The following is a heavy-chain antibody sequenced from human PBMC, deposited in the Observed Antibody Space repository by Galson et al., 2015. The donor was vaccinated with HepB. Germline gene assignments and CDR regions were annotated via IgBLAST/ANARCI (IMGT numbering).Heavy chain of an antibody. CDR2: IYYSGST. Sequence: LSLTCTVSGGSLSSGSYYCGWIRQPPGKGLEWIGSIYYSGSTYYNPALRSRLTMSVDTSKNQFSLKLSSVTAADTAVYYCARHISTVMWGWFDPWGQGTLVTVSS. CDR3: ARHISTVMWGWFDP. D-gene: IGHD4-11*01. CDR1: GGSLSSGSYY. V-gene: IGHV4-39*01. J-gene: IGHJ5*02.